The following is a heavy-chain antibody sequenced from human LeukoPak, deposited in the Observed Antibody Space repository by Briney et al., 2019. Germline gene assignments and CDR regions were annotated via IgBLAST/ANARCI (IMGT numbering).Heavy chain of an antibody. CDR3: ARSLYYYGSGSHNWFDP. CDR1: GGSISSGGYY. V-gene: IGHV4-31*01. Sequence: SETLSLTCTVSGGSISSGGYYWSWIRQHPGKGLEWIGYIYYSGSTYYNPSLKSQVTISVDTSKNQFSLKLSSVTAADTAVYYCARSLYYYGSGSHNWFDPWGQGTLVTVSS. CDR2: IYYSGST. D-gene: IGHD3-10*01. J-gene: IGHJ5*02.